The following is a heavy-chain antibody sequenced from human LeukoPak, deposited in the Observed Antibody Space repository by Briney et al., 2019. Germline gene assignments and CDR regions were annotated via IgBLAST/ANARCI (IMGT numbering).Heavy chain of an antibody. CDR1: GGTFSSYA. CDR2: IIPILGIA. D-gene: IGHD4-17*01. CDR3: ARDRMTTVTTGGDY. V-gene: IGHV1-69*04. J-gene: IGHJ4*02. Sequence: SVKVSCKASGGTFSSYAISWVRQAPGQGLEWMGRIIPILGIANYAQKFQGRVAITADKSTSTAYMELSSLRSEDTAVCYCARDRMTTVTTGGDYWGQGTLVTVSS.